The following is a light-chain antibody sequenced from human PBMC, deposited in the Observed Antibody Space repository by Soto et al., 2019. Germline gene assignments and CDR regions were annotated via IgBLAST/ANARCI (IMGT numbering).Light chain of an antibody. Sequence: AIRMTQSPSSFSASTGDRVTITCRASQGISSYLAWYQQKPWKAPKLLIYAASTLQSGVPPRFSGSRSGTDFTLTISCLQSEDFATYDWQQYYSYPITFGPGTKVDIK. J-gene: IGKJ3*01. CDR3: QQYYSYPIT. V-gene: IGKV1-8*01. CDR2: AAS. CDR1: QGISSY.